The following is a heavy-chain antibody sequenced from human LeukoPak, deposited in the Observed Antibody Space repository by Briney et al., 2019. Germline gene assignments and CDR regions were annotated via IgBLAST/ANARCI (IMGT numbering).Heavy chain of an antibody. CDR2: ISRSSSTI. V-gene: IGHV3-48*03. CDR3: ARDRDSYNWFDP. J-gene: IGHJ5*02. D-gene: IGHD3-10*01. CDR1: GFTLGSCE. Sequence: GGSLRFSCVASGFTLGSCEMNWVRQAPGKGLEWVSYISRSSSTIYYADSVKGRFTISRDNANNSLYLQMNSLRAEDTAVYYCARDRDSYNWFDPWGQGTLVTVSS.